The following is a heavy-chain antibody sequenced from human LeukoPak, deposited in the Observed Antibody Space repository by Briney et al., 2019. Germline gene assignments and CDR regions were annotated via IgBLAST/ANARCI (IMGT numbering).Heavy chain of an antibody. V-gene: IGHV3-33*01. J-gene: IGHJ4*02. CDR3: ARDPAVLDSSGPHYYFDY. D-gene: IGHD3-22*01. Sequence: GGSLRLSCAASGFTFSSYGMHWVRQAPGKGLEWVAVIWYDGSNKYYADSVKGRFTISRDNSKNTLYMQMNSLRAEDTAVYYCARDPAVLDSSGPHYYFDYWGQGTLVTVSP. CDR1: GFTFSSYG. CDR2: IWYDGSNK.